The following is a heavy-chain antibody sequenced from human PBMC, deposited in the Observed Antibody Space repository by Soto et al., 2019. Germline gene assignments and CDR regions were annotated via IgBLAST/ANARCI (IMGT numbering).Heavy chain of an antibody. CDR2: IYYSGST. D-gene: IGHD6-6*01. CDR3: ARHTTSSSSFQN. V-gene: IGHV4-39*01. CDR1: GGSISSSSYY. J-gene: IGHJ4*02. Sequence: QLQLQESGPGLVKPSETLSLTCTVSGGSISSSSYYWGWIRQPPGKGLEWIGSIYYSGSTYYNPSLKSRVTISVDTSKNQFSLKLSSVTAADTAVYYCARHTTSSSSFQNWGQGTLVTVSS.